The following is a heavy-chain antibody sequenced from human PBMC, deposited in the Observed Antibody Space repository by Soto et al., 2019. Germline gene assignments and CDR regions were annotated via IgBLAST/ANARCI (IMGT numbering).Heavy chain of an antibody. J-gene: IGHJ4*02. Sequence: SETLSLTCAVSGGSFTSNNWWTWVRQPPGQGLEWIGEIYRTGSTNYNPSLKSRVTISLDKSENQFSLKVTSLTAADTAVYYPASRAPGTSVDYWVQGTLVTVAS. D-gene: IGHD1-7*01. V-gene: IGHV4-4*02. CDR1: GGSFTSNNW. CDR2: IYRTGST. CDR3: ASRAPGTSVDY.